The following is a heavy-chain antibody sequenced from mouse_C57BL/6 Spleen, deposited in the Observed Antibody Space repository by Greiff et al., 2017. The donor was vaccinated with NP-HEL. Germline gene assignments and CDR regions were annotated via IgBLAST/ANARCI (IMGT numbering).Heavy chain of an antibody. CDR2: IRSKSNNYAT. CDR3: VRQYYDYAYWYFGV. Sequence: EVKLVESGGGLVQPKGSLKLSCAASGFSFNTYAMNWVRQAPGKGLEWVARIRSKSNNYATYYADSVKDRFTISRDDSESMLYLQMNNVKTEDTAMYFCVRQYYDYAYWYFGVGGTGNTLTLSS. J-gene: IGHJ1*03. CDR1: GFSFNTYA. V-gene: IGHV10-1*01. D-gene: IGHD2-4*01.